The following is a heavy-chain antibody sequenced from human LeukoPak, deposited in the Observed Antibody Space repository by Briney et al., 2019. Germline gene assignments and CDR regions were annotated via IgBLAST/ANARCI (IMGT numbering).Heavy chain of an antibody. J-gene: IGHJ4*02. D-gene: IGHD2-2*01. V-gene: IGHV3-30*03. CDR1: GFTFSSYG. CDR2: ISYDGSNK. Sequence: GGSLRLSCAASGFTFSSYGMHWVRQAPGKGLEWVAVISYDGSNKYYADSVKGRFTISRDNSKNTLYLQMNSLRAEDTAVYYCGGAIYCSSTSCYARVGDYWGQGTLVTVSS. CDR3: GGAIYCSSTSCYARVGDY.